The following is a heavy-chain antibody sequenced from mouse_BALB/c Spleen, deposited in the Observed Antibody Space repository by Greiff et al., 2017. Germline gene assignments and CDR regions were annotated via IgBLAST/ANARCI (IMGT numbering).Heavy chain of an antibody. J-gene: IGHJ4*01. Sequence: QVQLQQSGAELVRPGSSVKISCKASGYAFTSYWMNWVKQRPGQGLEWIGQIYPGDGDTNYNRKFKGKATLTADKSSSTAYMQLSSLTSEDSAVYYCARSKSGNDEGAFDYWGQGTTVTVSS. CDR1: GYAFTSYW. V-gene: IGHV1-80*01. CDR2: IYPGDGDT. CDR3: ARSKSGNDEGAFDY. D-gene: IGHD2-10*02.